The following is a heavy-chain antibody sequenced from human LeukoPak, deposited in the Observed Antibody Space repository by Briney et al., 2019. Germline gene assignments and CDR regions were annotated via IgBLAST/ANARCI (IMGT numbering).Heavy chain of an antibody. V-gene: IGHV3-30*18. CDR1: GFTFSSYG. CDR3: AKDAFYCGGDCSYNWFDP. Sequence: GGSLRLSCAASGFTFSSYGMHWVRQAPGKGLEWVAVISYDGSNKYYADSVKGRFTISRDNSKNTLYLQMNSLRAEDTAVYYCAKDAFYCGGDCSYNWFDPWGQGTLVTVSS. D-gene: IGHD2-21*02. J-gene: IGHJ5*02. CDR2: ISYDGSNK.